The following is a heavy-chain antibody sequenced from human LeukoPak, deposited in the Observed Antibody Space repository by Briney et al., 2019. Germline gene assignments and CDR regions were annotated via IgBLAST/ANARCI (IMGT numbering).Heavy chain of an antibody. Sequence: GSLRLSCAASGFTFSSYWMSWVRQAPGKGLEWVANIKQDGSEKYYVDSVKGRFTISRDNAKNSLYLQMNSLRAEDTAVYYCARAGSSGWYYYYYGMDVWGQGTTVTVSS. D-gene: IGHD6-19*01. V-gene: IGHV3-7*01. CDR3: ARAGSSGWYYYYYGMDV. J-gene: IGHJ6*02. CDR1: GFTFSSYW. CDR2: IKQDGSEK.